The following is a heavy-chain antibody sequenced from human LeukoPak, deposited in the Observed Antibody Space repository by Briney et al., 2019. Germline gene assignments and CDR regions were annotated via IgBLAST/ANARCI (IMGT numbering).Heavy chain of an antibody. J-gene: IGHJ4*02. Sequence: SETLSLTCAVYGGSFSGYYWSWIRQPPGKGLEWIGEINHSGSTNYNPSFKSRVTISVDTSKNQFSLKLSSVTAADTAVYYCARGLSVAGAGYWGQGTLVTVSS. CDR3: ARGLSVAGAGY. D-gene: IGHD6-19*01. CDR1: GGSFSGYY. V-gene: IGHV4-34*01. CDR2: INHSGST.